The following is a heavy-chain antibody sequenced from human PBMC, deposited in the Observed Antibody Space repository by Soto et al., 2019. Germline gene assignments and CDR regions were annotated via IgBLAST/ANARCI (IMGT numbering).Heavy chain of an antibody. D-gene: IGHD2-21*02. Sequence: VQLVESGGGLVKPGGSLRLSCAASGFTFSSYSMNWVRQAPGKGLEWVSSISSSSSYIYYADSVKGRFTISRDNAKNSLYLQMNSLRAADTAVSYCARSTSMTQVSRDYWGQGTQVTASS. CDR3: ARSTSMTQVSRDY. CDR1: GFTFSSYS. CDR2: ISSSSSYI. J-gene: IGHJ4*02. V-gene: IGHV3-21*01.